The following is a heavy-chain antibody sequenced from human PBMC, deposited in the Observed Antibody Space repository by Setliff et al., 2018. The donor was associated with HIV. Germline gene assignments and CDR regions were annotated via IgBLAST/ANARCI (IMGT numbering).Heavy chain of an antibody. CDR1: GESISSKNYY. V-gene: IGHV4-39*07. CDR3: ARGGAVSADFDS. CDR2: INYSGST. D-gene: IGHD3-16*01. J-gene: IGHJ5*01. Sequence: TSETLSLTCIVSGESISSKNYYWGWIRQPPGKGLEWIGSINYSGSTYYNPSLKSRLTISVDTSKNQFSLSLNSVTAADTAVYFCARGGAVSADFDSWGQGTLVTVSS.